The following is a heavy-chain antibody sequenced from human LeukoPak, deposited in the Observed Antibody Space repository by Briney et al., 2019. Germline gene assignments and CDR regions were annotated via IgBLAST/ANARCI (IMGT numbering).Heavy chain of an antibody. J-gene: IGHJ4*02. V-gene: IGHV1-24*01. Sequence: ASVKVSCKVSGYTLTELSMHWVRQAPGKGLEWMGGFDPEDGETIYAQKFQGRVTMTEDTSTDTAYMELSSLRSEDTAVYYCATEGLLGYCSGGSCGVNTNWGQGTLVTVSS. D-gene: IGHD2-15*01. CDR2: FDPEDGET. CDR3: ATEGLLGYCSGGSCGVNTN. CDR1: GYTLTELS.